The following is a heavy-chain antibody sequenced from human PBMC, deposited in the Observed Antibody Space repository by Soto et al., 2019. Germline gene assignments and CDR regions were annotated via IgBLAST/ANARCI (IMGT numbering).Heavy chain of an antibody. CDR3: ARVGDSSGYHEFDY. CDR2: IYYSGST. D-gene: IGHD3-22*01. J-gene: IGHJ4*02. Sequence: QVQLQESGPGLVKPSQTLSLTCTVSGGSISSGGYYWSWIRQHPGKGLEWIGYIYYSGSTYYNPSLRSRVTISVDTSKNQFSLKLSSVTAADTAVYYCARVGDSSGYHEFDYWGQGTLVTVSS. CDR1: GGSISSGGYY. V-gene: IGHV4-31*03.